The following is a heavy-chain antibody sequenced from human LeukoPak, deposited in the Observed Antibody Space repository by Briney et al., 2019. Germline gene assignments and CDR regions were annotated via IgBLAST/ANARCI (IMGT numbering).Heavy chain of an antibody. V-gene: IGHV3-7*03. D-gene: IGHD5-12*01. CDR2: MNPDEKEK. J-gene: IGHJ4*02. CDR3: LGYGNDNP. CDR1: EFTFTNYW. Sequence: PGGSLRLSCAITEFTFTNYWKNWVRQASGKGVEWVANMNPDEKEKKYVDSVKGRFTISTDNAKKTLYLQMNSLRVEDTAIYYCLGYGNDNPWGQGALVTVSS.